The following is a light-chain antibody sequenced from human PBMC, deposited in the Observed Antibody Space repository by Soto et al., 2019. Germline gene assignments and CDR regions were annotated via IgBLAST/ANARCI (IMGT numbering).Light chain of an antibody. CDR3: AAWDDSLNGLYV. CDR2: TDN. Sequence: QSVLTQPPSASGTPGQRVTISCSGSSSNIGINTVNWYQQVPGTAPKLLIYTDNQRPSGVPDRFSGSKSGTSASLAISGLQSEDEGDYYCAAWDDSLNGLYVFGTGTKVTVL. CDR1: SSNIGINT. J-gene: IGLJ1*01. V-gene: IGLV1-44*01.